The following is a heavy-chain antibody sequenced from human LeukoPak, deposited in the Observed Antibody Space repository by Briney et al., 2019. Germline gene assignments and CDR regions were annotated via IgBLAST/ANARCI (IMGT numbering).Heavy chain of an antibody. J-gene: IGHJ4*02. CDR3: VRDQRSIDFDY. CDR2: ISSGGRSI. V-gene: IGHV3-74*01. D-gene: IGHD6-6*01. Sequence: GGSLRLSCAASGFTFSSYWMHWVRQVPGKGLVWVSRISSGGRSIAYADSVKGRFTISRDNAKNSLYLQMNRLRAEDTAVYYCVRDQRSIDFDYWGQGTLVIVSS. CDR1: GFTFSSYW.